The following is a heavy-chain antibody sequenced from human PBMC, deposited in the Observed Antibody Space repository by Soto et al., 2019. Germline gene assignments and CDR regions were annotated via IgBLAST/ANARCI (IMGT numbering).Heavy chain of an antibody. CDR2: IYYSGST. CDR1: GGSISSSSYY. V-gene: IGHV4-39*01. D-gene: IGHD4-17*01. CDR3: ARHHDYGDYADAFDI. Sequence: QLQLQESGPGLVKPSETLSLTCTVSGGSISSSSYYWGWIRQPPGKGLEWIGSIYYSGSTYYNPSLKSRVTISVDTSKNQFSLKLSSVTAADTAVYYCARHHDYGDYADAFDIWGQGTMVTVSS. J-gene: IGHJ3*02.